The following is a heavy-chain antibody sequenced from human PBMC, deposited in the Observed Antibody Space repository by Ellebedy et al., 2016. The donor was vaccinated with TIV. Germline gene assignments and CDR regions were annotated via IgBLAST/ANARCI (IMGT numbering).Heavy chain of an antibody. CDR1: GFTFSTYS. Sequence: PGGSLRLSCAASGFTFSTYSMNWVRQAPGKGLEWVSYISNSGSTIYYVDSVKGRFTISRDNAKNSLNLQMNSLGDEDTAVYYCVKGGGDNWGQGTLVTVSS. J-gene: IGHJ4*02. V-gene: IGHV3-48*02. CDR3: VKGGGDN. D-gene: IGHD3-16*01. CDR2: ISNSGSTI.